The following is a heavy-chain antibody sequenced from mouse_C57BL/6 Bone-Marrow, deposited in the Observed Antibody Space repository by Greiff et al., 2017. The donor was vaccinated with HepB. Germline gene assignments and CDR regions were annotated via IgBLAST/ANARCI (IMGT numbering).Heavy chain of an antibody. CDR1: GYTFTSYT. D-gene: IGHD2-5*01. J-gene: IGHJ1*03. Sequence: QVHVKQSGAELARPGASVKMSCKASGYTFTSYTMHWVKQRPGQGLEWIGYINPSSGYTKYNQKFKDKATLTADKSSSTAYMQLSSLTSEDSAVYYCARRRVSPHWYFDVWGTGTTVTVSS. CDR3: ARRRVSPHWYFDV. V-gene: IGHV1-4*01. CDR2: INPSSGYT.